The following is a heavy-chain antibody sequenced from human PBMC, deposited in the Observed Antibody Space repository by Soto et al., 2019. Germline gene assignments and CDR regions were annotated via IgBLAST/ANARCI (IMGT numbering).Heavy chain of an antibody. CDR1: GGSFSGYY. J-gene: IGHJ5*02. CDR3: ARGWRNCSGGSCYLYNWFDP. CDR2: INHSGST. V-gene: IGHV4-34*01. D-gene: IGHD2-15*01. Sequence: LSLTCAVYGGSFSGYYWSWIRQPPGKGLEWIGEINHSGSTNYNPSLKSRVPISVDTSKNQFSLKLSSVTAADTAVYYCARGWRNCSGGSCYLYNWFDPWGQGTLVTVS.